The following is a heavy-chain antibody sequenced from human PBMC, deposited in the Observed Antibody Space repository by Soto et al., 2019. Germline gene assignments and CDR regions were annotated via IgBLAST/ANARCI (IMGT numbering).Heavy chain of an antibody. Sequence: PGGSLRLSCAASGFTFSSYEMNWVRQAPRKGQERVSYISSSGNNIYYADSVKGRITISRDNATNSLCLQMIRLRAEAAAVYYCARVTYDFWSDQLGYGMDVWGQGTTVTVSS. CDR3: ARVTYDFWSDQLGYGMDV. V-gene: IGHV3-48*03. J-gene: IGHJ6*02. CDR1: GFTFSSYE. CDR2: ISSSGNNI. D-gene: IGHD3-3*01.